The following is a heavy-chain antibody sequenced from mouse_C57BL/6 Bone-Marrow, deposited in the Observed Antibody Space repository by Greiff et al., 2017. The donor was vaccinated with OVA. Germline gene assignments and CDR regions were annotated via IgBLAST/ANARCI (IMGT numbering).Heavy chain of an antibody. J-gene: IGHJ3*01. D-gene: IGHD1-1*01. CDR3: ASPRYYFGPAWFAY. V-gene: IGHV1-81*01. Sequence: VQRVESGAELARPGASVKLSCKASGYTFTSYGISWVKQRTGQGLEWIGEIYPRSGNTYYNEKFKGKATLTADKSSSTAYMELRSLTSEDSAVYFCASPRYYFGPAWFAYWGQGTLVTVSA. CDR2: IYPRSGNT. CDR1: GYTFTSYG.